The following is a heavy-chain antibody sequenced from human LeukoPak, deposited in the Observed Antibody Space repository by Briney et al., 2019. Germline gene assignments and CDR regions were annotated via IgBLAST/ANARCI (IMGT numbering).Heavy chain of an antibody. V-gene: IGHV3-53*01. CDR1: GLTVSINY. Sequence: GGSLRLFCAPSGLTVSINYMAGVRQVRGRGLEWVSVIYTGGSTYYADSVKGRFTISRDNSKNTLYLQMSSLRAEDTAVYYCARAIGSWYYFDYWGQGTLVTVSS. J-gene: IGHJ4*02. CDR3: ARAIGSWYYFDY. CDR2: IYTGGST. D-gene: IGHD6-13*01.